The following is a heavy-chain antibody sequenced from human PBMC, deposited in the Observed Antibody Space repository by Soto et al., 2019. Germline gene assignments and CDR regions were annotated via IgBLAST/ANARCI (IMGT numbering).Heavy chain of an antibody. CDR1: GGTFSSYA. CDR2: IIPIFGTA. D-gene: IGHD2-2*01. J-gene: IGHJ6*02. V-gene: IGHV1-69*13. Sequence: SVKVSCKASGGTFSSYAISWVRQAPGQGLEWMGGIIPIFGTANYAQKFQGRVTITADESTSTAYMELSSLRSEDTAVYYCARLDVLVTAAPQVDYVYYGMDVWGQGTTVTVSS. CDR3: ARLDVLVTAAPQVDYVYYGMDV.